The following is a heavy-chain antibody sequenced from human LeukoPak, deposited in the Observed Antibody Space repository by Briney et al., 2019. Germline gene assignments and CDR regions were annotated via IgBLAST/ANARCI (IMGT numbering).Heavy chain of an antibody. CDR3: ARDYYGSGSLYYFDY. CDR1: GGSISSYY. D-gene: IGHD3-10*01. Sequence: SETLSLTCTVSGGSISSYYWSWIRQPAGKGLEWIGRIYTSGSTDYNPSLKSRVTISVDKSKNQFSLKLSSVTAADTAVYYCARDYYGSGSLYYFDYWGQGTLVTVSS. J-gene: IGHJ4*02. V-gene: IGHV4-4*07. CDR2: IYTSGST.